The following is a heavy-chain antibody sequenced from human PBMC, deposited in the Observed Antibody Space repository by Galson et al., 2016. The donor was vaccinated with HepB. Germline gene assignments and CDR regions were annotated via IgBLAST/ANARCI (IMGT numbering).Heavy chain of an antibody. V-gene: IGHV3-74*01. CDR1: GFTFKSYD. J-gene: IGHJ6*02. Sequence: SLRLSCAAAGFTFKSYDIHWVRQAPGKGLVWVSRINSDGTSTGYADSVKGRFTISRDNAKNTLYLQMNSLRAEDTAVYYCARVGGYSSYYYGMDVWGQGTTVTVSS. CDR2: INSDGTST. CDR3: ARVGGYSSYYYGMDV. D-gene: IGHD5-18*01.